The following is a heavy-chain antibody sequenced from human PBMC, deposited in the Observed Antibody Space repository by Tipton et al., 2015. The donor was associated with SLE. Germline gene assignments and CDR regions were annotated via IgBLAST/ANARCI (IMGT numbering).Heavy chain of an antibody. CDR2: ILYSGDT. CDR1: GDSVRSGNYH. D-gene: IGHD3-16*02. V-gene: IGHV4-61*01. CDR3: ATYRWASFDS. Sequence: TLSLTCTVSGDSVRSGNYHWSWIRQAPGKGLEWIGDILYSGDTNYNPSLKSRPTITMNTSKNQFSLNLTSVSTADSATYYCATYRWASFDSWGQGSLLFVSS. J-gene: IGHJ4*02.